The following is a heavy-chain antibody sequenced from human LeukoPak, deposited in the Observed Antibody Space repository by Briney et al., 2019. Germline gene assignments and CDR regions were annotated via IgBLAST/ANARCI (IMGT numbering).Heavy chain of an antibody. D-gene: IGHD6-13*01. CDR3: AKEGYSSSPWYYFDY. Sequence: GGSLRLSCAASGFTFSSYAMSWVRQAPGKGLEGVSAISGSGGTTYYADSVKGRFTISRDTSKNTLYLQMNSLRAQDTAVYYCAKEGYSSSPWYYFDYWGQGTLVTVSS. CDR2: ISGSGGTT. V-gene: IGHV3-23*01. J-gene: IGHJ4*02. CDR1: GFTFSSYA.